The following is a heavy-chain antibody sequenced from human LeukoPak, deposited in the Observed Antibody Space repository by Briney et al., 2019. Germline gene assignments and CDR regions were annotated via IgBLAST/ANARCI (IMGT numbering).Heavy chain of an antibody. D-gene: IGHD2-2*01. CDR1: GLTFSDYY. CDR3: ARAEGVVVVPAPNGNWFDP. J-gene: IGHJ5*02. V-gene: IGHV3-11*04. Sequence: GGSLRLSCAASGLTFSDYYMSWIRQAPGKGLEWVSYISSSGSTIYYADPVKGRFTISRDNAKNSLYLQMNSLRAEDTAVYYCARAEGVVVVPAPNGNWFDPWGQGTLVTVSS. CDR2: ISSSGSTI.